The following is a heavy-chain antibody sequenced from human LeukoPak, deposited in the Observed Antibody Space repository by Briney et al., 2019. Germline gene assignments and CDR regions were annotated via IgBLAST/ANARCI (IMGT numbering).Heavy chain of an antibody. CDR1: GYTFSSYA. CDR3: ARDPLTIFGVVNEYGMDV. CDR2: INAGNRNT. Sequence: RASVKVSCKASGYTFSSYAMHWVRQAPGQRLEWMGWINAGNRNTKYSQKFQGRVTITRDTSASTAYMELSSLRSEDTAVYYCARDPLTIFGVVNEYGMDVWGQGTTVTVSS. J-gene: IGHJ6*02. D-gene: IGHD3-3*01. V-gene: IGHV1-3*01.